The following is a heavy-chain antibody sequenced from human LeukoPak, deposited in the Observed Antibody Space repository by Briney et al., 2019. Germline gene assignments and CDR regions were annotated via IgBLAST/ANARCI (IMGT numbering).Heavy chain of an antibody. Sequence: PGGSLRLSCAASGFTFSSYSMNWVRQAPGKGLEWVSYISSSGSTIYYADSVKGRFTISRDNSKNTLYLQMNSLRAEDTAVYYCARGLNKQWLVHGGGYYFDYWGQGTLVTVSS. V-gene: IGHV3-48*01. D-gene: IGHD6-19*01. CDR3: ARGLNKQWLVHGGGYYFDY. J-gene: IGHJ4*02. CDR1: GFTFSSYS. CDR2: ISSSGSTI.